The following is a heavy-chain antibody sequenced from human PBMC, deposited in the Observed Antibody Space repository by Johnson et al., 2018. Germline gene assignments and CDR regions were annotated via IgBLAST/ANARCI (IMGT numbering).Heavy chain of an antibody. V-gene: IGHV3-33*01. CDR2: IWYDGRNK. J-gene: IGHJ6*02. D-gene: IGHD3-16*01. CDR1: GFTFSSYG. Sequence: VQLLETGGGVVQPGRSLRLSCAASGFTFSSYGIHWVRQAPGKGLEWVAVIWYDGRNKYYADSVKGRFTISRDNSKKTLYLQMNSLRAEDTAVYYCARDIGGVGGMDVWGQGTAVTVPS. CDR3: ARDIGGVGGMDV.